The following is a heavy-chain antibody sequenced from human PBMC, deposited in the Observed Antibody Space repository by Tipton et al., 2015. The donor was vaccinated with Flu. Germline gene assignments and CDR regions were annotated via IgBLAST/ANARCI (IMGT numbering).Heavy chain of an antibody. J-gene: IGHJ4*02. D-gene: IGHD3-3*01. Sequence: SLRLSCAASGFTFTNYWMTWVRQGPGKGMEWVANIIQRGSEIHSVDSVKGRFTISRDNAKNSLYLQMNSLRDEDSAMYYCARVLPKGYFDYWGQGTLVIVSS. CDR3: ARVLPKGYFDY. V-gene: IGHV3-7*01. CDR2: IIQRGSEI. CDR1: GFTFTNYW.